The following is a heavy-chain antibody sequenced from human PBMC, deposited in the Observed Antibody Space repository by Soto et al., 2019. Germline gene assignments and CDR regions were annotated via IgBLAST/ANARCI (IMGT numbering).Heavy chain of an antibody. CDR1: DGSISSGGYY. CDR3: ARGFSDYIWFDH. CDR2: IYYSGST. V-gene: IGHV4-31*03. Sequence: SETLSLTCTVSDGSISSGGYYCSWIRQHPGKGLEWIGYIYYSGSTYYNPSLKSRVTISVDTSKNQFSLKLSSVTAADTAVYYCARGFSDYIWFDHWGQGTLVTASS. D-gene: IGHD2-21*02. J-gene: IGHJ5*02.